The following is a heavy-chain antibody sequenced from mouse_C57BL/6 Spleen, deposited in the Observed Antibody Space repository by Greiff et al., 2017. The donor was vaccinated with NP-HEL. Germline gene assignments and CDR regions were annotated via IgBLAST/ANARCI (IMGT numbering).Heavy chain of an antibody. CDR1: GYSITSGYY. V-gene: IGHV3-6*01. D-gene: IGHD2-2*01. CDR3: ARDPIYYGYDGRTVPYAMDY. CDR2: ISYDGSN. J-gene: IGHJ4*01. Sequence: ESGPGLVKPSQSLSLTCSVTGYSITSGYYWNWIRQFPGNKLEWMGYISYDGSNNYNPSLKNRISITRDTSKNQFFLKLNSVTTEDTATYYCARDPIYYGYDGRTVPYAMDYWGQGTSVTVSS.